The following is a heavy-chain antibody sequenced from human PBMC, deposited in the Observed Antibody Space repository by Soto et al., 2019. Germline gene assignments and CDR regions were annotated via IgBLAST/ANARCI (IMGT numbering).Heavy chain of an antibody. D-gene: IGHD5-12*01. Sequence: SVKVSCKASGGTFSSYAISWVRQAPGQGLEWMGGIIPIFGTANYAQKFQGRVTITADESTSTAYMELSSLRSEDTAVYYCARDRVATMGMDFDYWGQGTLVTVSS. CDR2: IIPIFGTA. CDR1: GGTFSSYA. J-gene: IGHJ4*02. CDR3: ARDRVATMGMDFDY. V-gene: IGHV1-69*13.